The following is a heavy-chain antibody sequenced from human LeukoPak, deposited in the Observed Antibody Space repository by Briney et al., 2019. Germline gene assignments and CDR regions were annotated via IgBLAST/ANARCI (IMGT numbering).Heavy chain of an antibody. CDR2: IYYSGST. CDR3: ARVWEEYYYDSSGYYSSWFDP. J-gene: IGHJ5*02. V-gene: IGHV4-39*07. D-gene: IGHD3-22*01. Sequence: KPSETLSLTCTVSGGSISSSSYYWGWIRQPPGKGLEWIGSIYYSGSTYYNPSPKSRVTISVDTSKNQFSLKLSSVTAADTAVYYCARVWEEYYYDSSGYYSSWFDPWGQGTLVTVSS. CDR1: GGSISSSSYY.